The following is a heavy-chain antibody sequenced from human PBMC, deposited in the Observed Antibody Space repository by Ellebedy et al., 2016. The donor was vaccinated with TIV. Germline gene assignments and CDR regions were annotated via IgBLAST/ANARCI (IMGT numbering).Heavy chain of an antibody. Sequence: GESLKISXAASGFTFSSYAMSWVRQAPGKGLEWVSAISGSGGSTYYADSVKGRFTISRDNSKNTLYLQMNSLRAEDTAVYYCAKLEWTPPIDYWGQGTLVTVSS. J-gene: IGHJ4*02. D-gene: IGHD3-3*01. CDR3: AKLEWTPPIDY. CDR1: GFTFSSYA. V-gene: IGHV3-23*01. CDR2: ISGSGGST.